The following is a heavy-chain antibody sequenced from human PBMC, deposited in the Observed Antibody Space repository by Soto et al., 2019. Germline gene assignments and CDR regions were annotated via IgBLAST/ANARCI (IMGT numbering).Heavy chain of an antibody. Sequence: ASVKVSCKASGYTFTNYGISWVRQAPGQGLEWMGWNSAYNGNTNYAQKFQGRVTMTRDTSASTAYMELSSLRSEDTAVYYCARAVAVPADFDYWGQGTLVTVPQ. D-gene: IGHD6-19*01. V-gene: IGHV1-18*01. CDR1: GYTFTNYG. CDR2: NSAYNGNT. J-gene: IGHJ4*02. CDR3: ARAVAVPADFDY.